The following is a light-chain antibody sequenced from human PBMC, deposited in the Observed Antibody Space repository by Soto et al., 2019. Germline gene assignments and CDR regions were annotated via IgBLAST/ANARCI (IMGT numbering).Light chain of an antibody. Sequence: NFMLTQPHSVSESPGKTVIISCTRSSGTIASNYVQWYQHRPGSAPTTIIYEDTQRPSGVPDRFSGSIDRSSNSASLTISGLKNEDEADYYCQSYNTTNHVIFGGGTKLTVL. J-gene: IGLJ2*01. CDR3: QSYNTTNHVI. CDR1: SGTIASNY. CDR2: EDT. V-gene: IGLV6-57*04.